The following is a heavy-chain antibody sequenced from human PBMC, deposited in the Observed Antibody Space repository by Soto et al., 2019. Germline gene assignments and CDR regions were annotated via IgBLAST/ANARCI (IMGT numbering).Heavy chain of an antibody. Sequence: QLQLQESGSGLVKPSQTLSLTCAVSGGSISSGGYSWIWIRQPPGKGLEWIGYIYHSGSTYYNPSLKSRVTISEDRSTNQFSLKLSSVTAADTAVYYCARAMTPVTTFDYWGQGTLVTVSS. V-gene: IGHV4-30-2*01. CDR3: ARAMTPVTTFDY. J-gene: IGHJ4*02. CDR2: IYHSGST. CDR1: GGSISSGGYS. D-gene: IGHD4-17*01.